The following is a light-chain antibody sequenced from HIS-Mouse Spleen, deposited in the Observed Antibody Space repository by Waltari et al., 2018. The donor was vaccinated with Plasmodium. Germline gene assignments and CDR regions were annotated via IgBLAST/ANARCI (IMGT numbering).Light chain of an antibody. Sequence: DIQLTQSPSFLSASVGDRVTITCRARQGISSYLAWYQQKPGKAPKLLIYAAATLQSRVPSRFSGSGSGTECTLTISSLQPEDFAAYYCQQLNSYPYTFGQGTKLEIK. CDR2: AAA. CDR3: QQLNSYPYT. J-gene: IGKJ2*01. CDR1: QGISSY. V-gene: IGKV1-9*01.